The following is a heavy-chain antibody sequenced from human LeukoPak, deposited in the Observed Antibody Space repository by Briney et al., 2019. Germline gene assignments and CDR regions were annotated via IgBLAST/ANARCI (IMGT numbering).Heavy chain of an antibody. V-gene: IGHV3-21*01. D-gene: IGHD1-26*01. J-gene: IGHJ4*02. Sequence: PGGSLRLSCAASGFSLSSHSMNWVRQAPGKGLEWVSSISKSSRDIYYADSVRGRFTISRDNARNSLDLQMNSLRAEDTAVYYCARETQWEAFDYWGQGTLVTVSS. CDR3: ARETQWEAFDY. CDR2: ISKSSRDI. CDR1: GFSLSSHS.